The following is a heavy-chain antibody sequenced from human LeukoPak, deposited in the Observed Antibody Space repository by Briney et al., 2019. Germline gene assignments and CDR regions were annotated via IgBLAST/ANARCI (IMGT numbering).Heavy chain of an antibody. Sequence: GGSLRLSCTASGFTFGDYAMSWVRQAPGKGLEWVGFIRSKAYGGTTEYAASEKGRFTISRDDSKSIAYLQMNSLKTEDTAVYYCTTEGLMVYAYLDYWGQGTLVTVSS. V-gene: IGHV3-49*04. D-gene: IGHD2-8*01. J-gene: IGHJ4*02. CDR3: TTEGLMVYAYLDY. CDR1: GFTFGDYA. CDR2: IRSKAYGGTT.